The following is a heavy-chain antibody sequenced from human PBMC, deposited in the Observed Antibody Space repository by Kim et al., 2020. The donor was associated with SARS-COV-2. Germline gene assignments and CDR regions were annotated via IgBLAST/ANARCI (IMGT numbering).Heavy chain of an antibody. Sequence: SETLSLTCTVSGGSISYYYWSWIRQPPGKGLEWIGYVFDSGSTKYNPSLKSRVTISLDTSKKQFSLQLTSVTAADTAVYYCAGGKYYYDGSGNPRFWYFEIWGRGALVTVSS. J-gene: IGHJ2*01. CDR3: AGGKYYYDGSGNPRFWYFEI. CDR2: VFDSGST. D-gene: IGHD3-22*01. V-gene: IGHV4-59*01. CDR1: GGSISYYY.